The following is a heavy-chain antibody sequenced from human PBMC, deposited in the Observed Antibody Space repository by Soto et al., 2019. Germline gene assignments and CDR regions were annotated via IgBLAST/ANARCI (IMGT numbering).Heavy chain of an antibody. CDR3: AREEPPYCGGDCYSLRGIDY. J-gene: IGHJ4*02. Sequence: GGSLRLSCAASGFTFSSYGMHWVRQAPGKGLEWVAVIWYDGSNKYYADSVKGRFTISRDNSKNTLYLQMNSLRAEDTAVYYCAREEPPYCGGDCYSLRGIDYWGQGTPVTVSS. CDR2: IWYDGSNK. CDR1: GFTFSSYG. D-gene: IGHD2-21*02. V-gene: IGHV3-33*01.